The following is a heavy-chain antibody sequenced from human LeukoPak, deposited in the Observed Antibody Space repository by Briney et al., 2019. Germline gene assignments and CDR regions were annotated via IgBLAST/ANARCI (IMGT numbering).Heavy chain of an antibody. Sequence: GGSLTLSCTTSGFTFSNYWMYWVRQAPGKGLMWVSRIMSDGTGITYTDSVEGRFTISRDNAKNTLYLQMNSLRDEDTAVYYCARDPIAAAPDYFDYWGQGTLVTVSS. CDR2: IMSDGTGI. CDR1: GFTFSNYW. J-gene: IGHJ4*02. V-gene: IGHV3-74*01. CDR3: ARDPIAAAPDYFDY. D-gene: IGHD6-6*01.